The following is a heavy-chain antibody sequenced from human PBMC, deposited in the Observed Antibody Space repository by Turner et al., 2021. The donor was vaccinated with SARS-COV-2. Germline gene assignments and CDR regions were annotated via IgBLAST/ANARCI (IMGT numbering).Heavy chain of an antibody. CDR3: ARESIAAAGRDFDY. Sequence: QVQLVESVGGVVQPGRSLRLSCAASGFTFSSYAMHWVRQAPGKGLEWVAVISYDGSNKYYTDSVKGRFTISRDNSKNTLYLKMNSLRAEDTAVYYCARESIAAAGRDFDYWGQGTLVTVSS. V-gene: IGHV3-30-3*01. D-gene: IGHD6-13*01. CDR2: ISYDGSNK. CDR1: GFTFSSYA. J-gene: IGHJ4*02.